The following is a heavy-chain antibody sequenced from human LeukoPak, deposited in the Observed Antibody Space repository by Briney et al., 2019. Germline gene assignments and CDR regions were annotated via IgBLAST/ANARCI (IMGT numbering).Heavy chain of an antibody. CDR2: ISSSGSTI. V-gene: IGHV3-48*03. CDR3: ARGLRYFDWLSIRSYRVLYMDV. CDR1: GFTFSSYE. Sequence: QPGGSLRLSCAASGFTFSSYEMNWVRQAPGKGLEWVSYISSSGSTIYYADSVKGRFTISRDNAKNSLYLQMNSLRAEDTAVYYCARGLRYFDWLSIRSYRVLYMDVWGKGTTVTVSS. D-gene: IGHD3-9*01. J-gene: IGHJ6*03.